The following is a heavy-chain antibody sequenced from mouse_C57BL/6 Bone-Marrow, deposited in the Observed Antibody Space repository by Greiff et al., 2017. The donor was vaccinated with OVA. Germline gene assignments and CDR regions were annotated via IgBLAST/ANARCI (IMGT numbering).Heavy chain of an antibody. CDR2: INPNNGGT. CDR1: GYTFTDYY. V-gene: IGHV1-26*01. D-gene: IGHD2-4*01. Sequence: EVQLQQSGPELVKPGASVKISCKASGYTFTDYYMNWVKQSHGKSLEWIGDINPNNGGTSYNQKFKGKATLTVDKSSSTAYMELRSLTSEDSAVYYCARCDYDAGYYFDDWGQGTTLTVSS. CDR3: ARCDYDAGYYFDD. J-gene: IGHJ2*01.